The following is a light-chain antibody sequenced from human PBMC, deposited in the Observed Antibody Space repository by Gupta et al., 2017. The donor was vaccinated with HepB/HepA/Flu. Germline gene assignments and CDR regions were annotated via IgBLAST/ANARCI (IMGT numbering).Light chain of an antibody. Sequence: DIQMTQSPSTLSASVGDRVTITCRASQSISSWLAWHQQKPGKAPKLLIHRASNLESGVPSRFSGSGSGTEFTLTISSLQPDDFATYYCLQYNTYSPWTFGQGTKVEIK. V-gene: IGKV1-5*03. CDR3: LQYNTYSPWT. J-gene: IGKJ1*01. CDR2: RAS. CDR1: QSISSW.